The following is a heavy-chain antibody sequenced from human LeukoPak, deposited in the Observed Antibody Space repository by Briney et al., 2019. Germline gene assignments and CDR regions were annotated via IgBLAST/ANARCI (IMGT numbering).Heavy chain of an antibody. J-gene: IGHJ6*03. CDR3: ARDQPLRLRQLYYYYMDV. Sequence: GGSLRLSCASSGFTFSSYWMHWVRQAPGKGLVWVSRINSDGSSTSYADSVKGRFTISRDNAKNTLYLQMNSLRAEDTAVYYCARDQPLRLRQLYYYYMDVWGKGTTVTVSS. V-gene: IGHV3-74*01. D-gene: IGHD6-25*01. CDR1: GFTFSSYW. CDR2: INSDGSST.